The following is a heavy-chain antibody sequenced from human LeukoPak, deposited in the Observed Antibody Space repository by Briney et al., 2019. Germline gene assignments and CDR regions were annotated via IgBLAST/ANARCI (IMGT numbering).Heavy chain of an antibody. CDR1: GFTFSSYG. CDR3: AKGSLYGNNWFDP. V-gene: IGHV3-30*02. D-gene: IGHD3-16*02. Sequence: GGSLRLSCAASGFTFSSYGMPWVRQAPGKGLEWVAFIRYDGSNKYYADSVKGRFTISRDNSKNTLYLQMNSLRAEDTAVYYCAKGSLYGNNWFDPWGQGTLVTVYS. J-gene: IGHJ5*02. CDR2: IRYDGSNK.